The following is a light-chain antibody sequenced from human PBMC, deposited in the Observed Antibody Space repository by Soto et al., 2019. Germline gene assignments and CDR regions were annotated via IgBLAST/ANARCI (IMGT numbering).Light chain of an antibody. CDR2: AAS. Sequence: DIQMTQSPSSLSASVGDRVTISRRASQGINNYLAWYQQKPGKAPKLLIYAASTLQSGVPSRFSGSGSGTDFTLTISSLQPEDVATYYCQKHNSAPPVTFGPGTKVGV. CDR1: QGINNY. CDR3: QKHNSAPPVT. J-gene: IGKJ3*01. V-gene: IGKV1-27*01.